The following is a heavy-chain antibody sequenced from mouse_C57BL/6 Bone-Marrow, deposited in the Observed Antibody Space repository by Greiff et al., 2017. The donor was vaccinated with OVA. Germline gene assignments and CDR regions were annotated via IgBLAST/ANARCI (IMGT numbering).Heavy chain of an antibody. Sequence: EVKLMESGGGLVQPGGSLKLSCAASGFTFSDYGMAWVRQAPRKGPEWVAFISNLAYSIYYADTVTGRFTISRENAKNTLYLEMSNLRSEDTAMYYCARGLFAYWGQGTLVTVTA. D-gene: IGHD6-2*01. V-gene: IGHV5-15*01. J-gene: IGHJ3*01. CDR1: GFTFSDYG. CDR2: ISNLAYSI. CDR3: ARGLFAY.